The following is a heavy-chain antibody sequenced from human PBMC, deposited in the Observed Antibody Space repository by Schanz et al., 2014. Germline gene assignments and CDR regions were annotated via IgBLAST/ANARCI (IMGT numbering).Heavy chain of an antibody. V-gene: IGHV3-23*04. J-gene: IGHJ3*02. CDR2: ISGSGAHT. CDR3: AAARGTNCYFCALDI. D-gene: IGHD2-2*01. CDR1: GFTFSDYY. Sequence: VQLVESGGGLVKPGGSLRLSCVVSGFTFSDYYMSWVRQAPGKGLEWVSTISGSGAHTYHADSVRGRFTISRDNSKNILYLQMNSLRAEDTAIYFCAAARGTNCYFCALDIWGQGTMVTVSS.